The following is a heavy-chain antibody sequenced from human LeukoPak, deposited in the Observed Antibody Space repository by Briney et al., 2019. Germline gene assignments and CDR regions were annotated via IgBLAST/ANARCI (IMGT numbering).Heavy chain of an antibody. J-gene: IGHJ6*03. Sequence: ASVKVSCKASGGTFSSYAISWVRQAPGQGLEWMGGIIPIFGTANYAQKFQGRVTITTDESTSTAYMELSSLRSEDTAVYYCARGVVNYYYYYMDVWGKGTTVTASS. CDR1: GGTFSSYA. V-gene: IGHV1-69*05. CDR2: IIPIFGTA. CDR3: ARGVVNYYYYYMDV.